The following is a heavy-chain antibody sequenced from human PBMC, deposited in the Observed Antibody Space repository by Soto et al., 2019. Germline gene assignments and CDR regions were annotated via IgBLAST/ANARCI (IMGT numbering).Heavy chain of an antibody. V-gene: IGHV3-11*01. CDR3: GRPEGGYNWNSTYYYYGMDV. Sequence: LFCAASGFTFSDYYMSWIRQAPGKGLEWVSYISSSGSTIYYADSVKGRFTISRDNAKNSLYLQRNSLRAEDTAVYYSGRPEGGYNWNSTYYYYGMDVWGQGSKVTVS. CDR1: GFTFSDYY. CDR2: ISSSGSTI. D-gene: IGHD1-1*01. J-gene: IGHJ6*02.